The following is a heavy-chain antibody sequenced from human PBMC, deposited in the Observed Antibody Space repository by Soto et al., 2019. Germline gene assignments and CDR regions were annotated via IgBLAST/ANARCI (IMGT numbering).Heavy chain of an antibody. J-gene: IGHJ6*02. Sequence: PGGSLRLSCAASGFPFSSYGMHWVRQAPGKGLEWVAVISYDGSNKYYADSVKGRFTISRDNSKNTLYLQMNSLRAEDTAVYYCAKDADCSGGSCYYYYYGMDVWGQGTTVTVSS. CDR1: GFPFSSYG. D-gene: IGHD2-15*01. CDR3: AKDADCSGGSCYYYYYGMDV. V-gene: IGHV3-30*18. CDR2: ISYDGSNK.